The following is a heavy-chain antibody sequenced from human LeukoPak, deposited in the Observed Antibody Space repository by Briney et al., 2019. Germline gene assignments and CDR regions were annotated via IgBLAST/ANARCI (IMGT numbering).Heavy chain of an antibody. Sequence: GGSLRLSCAASGFIFSGDFMSWVRQVPGKGLEWVSVIYSDGSTYYADSVKGRFTISRDNAKNSLYLQMDSLRGEDTALYYCAKDRGYDFWSGEFDYWGQGTLVTVSS. V-gene: IGHV3-53*05. CDR1: GFIFSGDF. CDR2: IYSDGST. J-gene: IGHJ4*02. CDR3: AKDRGYDFWSGEFDY. D-gene: IGHD3-3*01.